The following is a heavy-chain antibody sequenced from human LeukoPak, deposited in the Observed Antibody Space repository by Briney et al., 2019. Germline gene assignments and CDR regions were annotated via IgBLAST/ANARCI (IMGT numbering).Heavy chain of an antibody. J-gene: IGHJ5*02. CDR1: GGSFSGYY. V-gene: IGHV4-34*01. Sequence: SETLSLTCAVFGGSFSGYYWTWVRQAPGKGLEWIGEINESGTTNYNPSLNNRVTISVDTSKNQFSLKLTSLTAADTAVFYCARALMTLVRGVPRTTWFDPWGQGTLVSVSS. CDR2: INESGTT. CDR3: ARALMTLVRGVPRTTWFDP. D-gene: IGHD3-10*01.